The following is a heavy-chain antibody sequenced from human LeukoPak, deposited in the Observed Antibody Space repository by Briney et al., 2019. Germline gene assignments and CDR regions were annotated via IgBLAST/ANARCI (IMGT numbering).Heavy chain of an antibody. J-gene: IGHJ4*02. D-gene: IGHD3-10*01. V-gene: IGHV3-53*01. CDR2: IYSGGST. Sequence: GGSLRLSCAASGFTVSSNYMSWVRQAPGKGLEWVSVIYSGGSTYYADSVKGRFTISRDNSKNTLYLQMNSLRAEDTAVYYCARDLRRAGFIDYWGQGTLVIVSS. CDR3: ARDLRRAGFIDY. CDR1: GFTVSSNY.